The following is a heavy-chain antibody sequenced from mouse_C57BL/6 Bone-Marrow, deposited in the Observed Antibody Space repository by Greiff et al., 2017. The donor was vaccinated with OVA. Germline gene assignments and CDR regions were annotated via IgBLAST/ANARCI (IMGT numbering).Heavy chain of an antibody. D-gene: IGHD1-1*01. J-gene: IGHJ1*03. CDR2: INPSSGYT. V-gene: IGHV1-7*01. Sequence: QVQLQQSGAELAKPGASVKLSCKASGYTFTSYWMHWVKQRPGQGLEWIGYINPSSGYTKYNQKFKDKATLTADKSSSTAYMQLSSLTYEDSAVYYCAIPLLLQVVAQGYFDVWGTGTTVTVSS. CDR3: AIPLLLQVVAQGYFDV. CDR1: GYTFTSYW.